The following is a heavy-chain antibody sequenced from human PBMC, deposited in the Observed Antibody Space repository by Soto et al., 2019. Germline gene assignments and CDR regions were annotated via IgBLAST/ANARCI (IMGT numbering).Heavy chain of an antibody. D-gene: IGHD3-16*01. Sequence: LRLSCAASGFTFDDYAMHWVRQAPGKGLEWVSGISWNSGSIGYADSVKGRFTISRDNAKNSLYLQMNSLRAEDTALYYCAKDMGDGYRPYYFDYWGQGTLVTVSS. CDR2: ISWNSGSI. V-gene: IGHV3-9*01. CDR1: GFTFDDYA. CDR3: AKDMGDGYRPYYFDY. J-gene: IGHJ4*02.